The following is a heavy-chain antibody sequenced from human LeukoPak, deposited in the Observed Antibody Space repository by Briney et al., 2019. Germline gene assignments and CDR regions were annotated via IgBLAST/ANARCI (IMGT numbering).Heavy chain of an antibody. CDR2: ISGSGGGT. V-gene: IGHV3-23*01. J-gene: IGHJ4*02. Sequence: GGSLRLSCAASGFTFSSYAMSWVRQAPGKGLEWVSGISGSGGGTYYADSVKGRFTIYRDNSRNTLYLQMNSPRAEDTAVYYCAILPGYSSGWYEVNYWGQGTLVTVSS. D-gene: IGHD6-13*01. CDR3: AILPGYSSGWYEVNY. CDR1: GFTFSSYA.